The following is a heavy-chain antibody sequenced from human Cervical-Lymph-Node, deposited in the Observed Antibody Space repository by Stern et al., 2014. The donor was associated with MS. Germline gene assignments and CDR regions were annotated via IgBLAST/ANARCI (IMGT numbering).Heavy chain of an antibody. CDR2: IFFRGST. J-gene: IGHJ6*02. V-gene: IGHV4-4*02. CDR3: AREVRATPNLYYNGVDV. Sequence: QVQLVESGPGLVKPSGTLSLTCNVSGDSISNSRWWSWVRQPPGKGLEWIGEIFFRGSTKYNPSLKSRVTISVDRSKNEFSLRLTSVTAADTAVYFCAREVRATPNLYYNGVDVWGQGTTVTVSS. CDR1: GDSISNSRW. D-gene: IGHD1-14*01.